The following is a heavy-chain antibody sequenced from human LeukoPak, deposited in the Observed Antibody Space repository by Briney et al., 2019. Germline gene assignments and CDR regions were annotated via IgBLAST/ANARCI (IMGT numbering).Heavy chain of an antibody. D-gene: IGHD3-3*01. CDR2: IYSGSNT. CDR3: ARVFHDYYFDY. Sequence: GGSLRLSCAASGFSAASGFSVSGKYMSWVRQAPGEGLEWVSLIYSGSNTYYADSVKGRFTISRDNSKNTLYLQMNSERGEDTAIYYCARVFHDYYFDYWGQGTLVTVSS. V-gene: IGHV3-53*01. CDR1: GFSVSGKY. J-gene: IGHJ4*02.